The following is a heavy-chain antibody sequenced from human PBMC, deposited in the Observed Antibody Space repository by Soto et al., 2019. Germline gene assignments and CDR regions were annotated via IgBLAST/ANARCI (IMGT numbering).Heavy chain of an antibody. Sequence: EVQLVESGGGLVQPGGSLRLSCAASGFTFSSYWMSWVRQAPGKGLEWVAHTKYDGSDRYYVDSVKGRFTIYRDNAQNSLSLQLNSLRVEDTAVYYCAGAPRSGQYSDCWGRGTLVTVSS. J-gene: IGHJ2*01. V-gene: IGHV3-7*01. D-gene: IGHD3-10*01. CDR2: TKYDGSDR. CDR3: AGAPRSGQYSDC. CDR1: GFTFSSYW.